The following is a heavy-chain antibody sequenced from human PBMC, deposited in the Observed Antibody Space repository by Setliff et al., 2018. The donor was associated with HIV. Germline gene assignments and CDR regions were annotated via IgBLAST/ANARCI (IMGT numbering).Heavy chain of an antibody. D-gene: IGHD1-26*01. CDR1: GYTFTSYG. CDR2: ISDYNSNT. J-gene: IGHJ4*02. Sequence: ASVKVSCKASGYTFTSYGLSWVRQAPGQGLEWMGWISDYNSNTEYAQKLQGRFTIARDNYRNRLFLQRNSLRVEDTAVYYCARDPTVGSPDYFDFWGQGTLVTVSS. V-gene: IGHV1-18*01. CDR3: ARDPTVGSPDYFDF.